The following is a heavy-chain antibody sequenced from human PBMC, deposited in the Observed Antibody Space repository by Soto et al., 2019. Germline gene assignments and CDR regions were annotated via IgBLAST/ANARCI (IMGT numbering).Heavy chain of an antibody. D-gene: IGHD4-17*01. J-gene: IGHJ4*02. CDR3: ARAPLHGDLDY. CDR1: GGSFSGYY. CDR2: INHSGST. V-gene: IGHV4-34*01. Sequence: SETLSLTCAVYGGSFSGYYWSWIRQPPGKGLEWIGEINHSGSTNYNPPLKSRVTISVDTSKNQFSLKLSSVTAADTAVYYCARAPLHGDLDYWGQGTLVTVSS.